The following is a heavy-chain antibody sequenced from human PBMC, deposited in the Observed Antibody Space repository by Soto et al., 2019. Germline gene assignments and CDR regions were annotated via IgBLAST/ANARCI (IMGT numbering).Heavy chain of an antibody. CDR3: ARDTAAKSSRDYGDYYYYYYMDV. CDR1: GFTFSSYS. D-gene: IGHD4-17*01. J-gene: IGHJ6*03. CDR2: ISSSSSTI. V-gene: IGHV3-48*01. Sequence: GGSLRLSCAASGFTFSSYSMNWVRQAPGKGLEWVSYISSSSSTIYYADSVKGRFTISRDNAKNSLYLQMNSLRAEDTAVYYCARDTAAKSSRDYGDYYYYYYMDVWGKGTTVTVSS.